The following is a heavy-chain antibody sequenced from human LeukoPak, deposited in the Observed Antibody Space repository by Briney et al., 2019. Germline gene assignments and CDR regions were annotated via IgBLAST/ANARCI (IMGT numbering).Heavy chain of an antibody. CDR2: IKQDGGEK. D-gene: IGHD6-13*01. V-gene: IGHV3-7*01. J-gene: IGHJ4*01. Sequence: TWIRQAPGKGLEWVASIKQDGGEKYYVDSVKDRFTISRVNAKNSLYLQMSSLRAEDTAVYYCARDGTAAGLYFDLWGQGTLVTVSS. CDR3: ARDGTAAGLYFDL.